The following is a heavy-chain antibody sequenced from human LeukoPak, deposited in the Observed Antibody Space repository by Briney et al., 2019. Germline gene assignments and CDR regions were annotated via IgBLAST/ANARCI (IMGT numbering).Heavy chain of an antibody. V-gene: IGHV3-9*01. CDR2: ISWNSGSI. CDR1: GFTFDDYA. Sequence: GGSLRLSCAASGFTFDDYAMHWVRQAPGKGLEWVSGISWNSGSIGYADSVKGRFTISRDNSKNTLYLQMNSLRAEDTAVYYCASPPALIAAAGTGWFDPWGQGTLVTVSS. D-gene: IGHD6-13*01. J-gene: IGHJ5*02. CDR3: ASPPALIAAAGTGWFDP.